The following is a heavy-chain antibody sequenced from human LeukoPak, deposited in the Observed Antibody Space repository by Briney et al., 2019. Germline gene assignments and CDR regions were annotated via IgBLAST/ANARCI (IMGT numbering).Heavy chain of an antibody. V-gene: IGHV4-59*03. Sequence: PSETLSLTCTVSGGSISSYYWSWIRQPPGKRLEWIGYIYYSGGTNYNPSLKSRVTISVEMSKNQFSLKLTSVTAADTAVYYRAAGGYYDSSGTDYWGQGTLVTVSS. CDR2: IYYSGGT. CDR3: AAGGYYDSSGTDY. D-gene: IGHD3-22*01. J-gene: IGHJ4*02. CDR1: GGSISSYY.